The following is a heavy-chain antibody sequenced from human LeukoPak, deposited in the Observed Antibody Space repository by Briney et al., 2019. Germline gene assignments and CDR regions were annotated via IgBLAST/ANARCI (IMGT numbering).Heavy chain of an antibody. J-gene: IGHJ4*02. D-gene: IGHD3-22*01. CDR2: ISSSGSTI. CDR1: GFTFSDYY. CDR3: ARAGYYDSSGYSPLDY. V-gene: IGHV3-11*01. Sequence: GGSLRLSCAASGFTFSDYYMSWIRQAPGKGLEWVSYISSSGSTICYADSVKGRFTISRDNAKNSLYLQMNSLRAEDTAVYYCARAGYYDSSGYSPLDYWGQGTLVTVSS.